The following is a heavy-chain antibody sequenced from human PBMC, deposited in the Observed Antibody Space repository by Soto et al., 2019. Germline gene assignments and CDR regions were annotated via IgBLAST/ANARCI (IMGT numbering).Heavy chain of an antibody. CDR2: INAGNGNT. CDR3: ARGGGVGFGDYTTGGMDV. J-gene: IGHJ6*02. Sequence: ASVKVSCKASGYTFTNFGISWVRQAPGQRLEWMGWINAGNGNTKYSQKFQGRVTITRDTSASTAYMELSSLRSEDTAVYYCARGGGVGFGDYTTGGMDVWGQGTTVTVSS. D-gene: IGHD2-8*02. V-gene: IGHV1-3*01. CDR1: GYTFTNFG.